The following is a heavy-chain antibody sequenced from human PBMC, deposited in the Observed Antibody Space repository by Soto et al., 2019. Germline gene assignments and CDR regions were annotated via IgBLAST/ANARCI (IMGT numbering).Heavy chain of an antibody. Sequence: QVQLQESGPGLVKPSETLSLTCTVSGGSISSYYWSWIRQPPGKGLEWIGYIYYSGSTNYNPSLXSXVXIXXDTSKHQFSLKVSSVTAADTAVYYCARRYGGSLDSWGQGTLVTVSS. D-gene: IGHD2-15*01. CDR3: ARRYGGSLDS. CDR1: GGSISSYY. V-gene: IGHV4-59*08. J-gene: IGHJ4*02. CDR2: IYYSGST.